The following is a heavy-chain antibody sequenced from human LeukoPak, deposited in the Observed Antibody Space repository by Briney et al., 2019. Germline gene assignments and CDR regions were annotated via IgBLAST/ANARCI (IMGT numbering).Heavy chain of an antibody. CDR2: ISYDGGNT. CDR1: GFTFSSNA. D-gene: IGHD1-1*01. Sequence: GRSLRLSCAASGFTFSSNAIHWVRQAPGKGLEWVAEISYDGGNTYYADSVKGRFTISRDNSKNTLYLQMNSLRAEDTAVYYCAKEGTGIHLDYWGLGTLLTVSS. J-gene: IGHJ4*02. V-gene: IGHV3-30-3*01. CDR3: AKEGTGIHLDY.